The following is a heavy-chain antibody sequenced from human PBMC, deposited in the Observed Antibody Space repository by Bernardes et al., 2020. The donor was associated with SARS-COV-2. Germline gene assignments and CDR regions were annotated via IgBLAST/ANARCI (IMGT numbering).Heavy chain of an antibody. Sequence: GGSLRLSCAASGFTFSSYSMNWVRQAPGKGLEWVSSISSSSSYIYYADSVKGRFTISRDNAKNSLYLQMNSLRAEDTAVYYCARVNSYYGDYYGMDVWGQGTTVTVSS. CDR3: ARVNSYYGDYYGMDV. CDR1: GFTFSSYS. D-gene: IGHD1-26*01. CDR2: ISSSSSYI. J-gene: IGHJ6*02. V-gene: IGHV3-21*01.